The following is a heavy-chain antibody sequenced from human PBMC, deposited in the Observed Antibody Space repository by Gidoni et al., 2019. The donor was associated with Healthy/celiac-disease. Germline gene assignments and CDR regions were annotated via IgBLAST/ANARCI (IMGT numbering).Heavy chain of an antibody. V-gene: IGHV3-23*01. CDR3: AKSLYYYDYMDV. CDR2: VSSSGGST. CDR1: GFTFSGDA. J-gene: IGHJ6*03. Sequence: EVQLLASGGGLVQPGGSLRHSCAASGFTFSGDAMSWVRQAPGRGLEWVSAVSSSGGSTDYADSVKGRFNISRDNSKNTLYLQMNSLRAEDTAVYYCAKSLYYYDYMDVWGKGTTVTVSS.